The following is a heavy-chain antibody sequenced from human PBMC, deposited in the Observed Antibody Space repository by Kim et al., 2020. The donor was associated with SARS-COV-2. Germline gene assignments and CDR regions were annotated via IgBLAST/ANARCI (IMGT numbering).Heavy chain of an antibody. CDR3: ARALIAARPVVGY. J-gene: IGHJ4*02. V-gene: IGHV3-30*01. D-gene: IGHD6-6*01. Sequence: SADSVKGRFTIARDKSKSTLYLQMNSLRAEDTAVYYCARALIAARPVVGYWGQGTLVTVSS.